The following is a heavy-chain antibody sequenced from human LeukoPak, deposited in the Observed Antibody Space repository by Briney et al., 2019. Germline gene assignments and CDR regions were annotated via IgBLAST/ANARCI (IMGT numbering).Heavy chain of an antibody. CDR3: AKASAFYFDTSGYPIPHY. D-gene: IGHD3-22*01. Sequence: ASVKVSCKASGYTFTSYGISWVRQAPGQGLEWMGWISAYNGNTNYAQKLQGRVTMTTDTSTSTAYMELRSLRSDDTAIYYCAKASAFYFDTSGYPIPHYWGQGTLVTVSA. V-gene: IGHV1-18*01. CDR1: GYTFTSYG. CDR2: ISAYNGNT. J-gene: IGHJ4*02.